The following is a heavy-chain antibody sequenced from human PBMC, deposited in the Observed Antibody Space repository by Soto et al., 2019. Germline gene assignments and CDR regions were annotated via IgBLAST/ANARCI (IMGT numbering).Heavy chain of an antibody. Sequence: GGSLRLSCAASGFTVSTYGMHWVRQAPGKGLEWVAVISRDGGTKYYADSVKGRFTISRDNSRNTLFLEMNSLRGDDMAVYYCTGEVASGYWGQGTLVTVSS. J-gene: IGHJ4*02. CDR2: ISRDGGTK. D-gene: IGHD2-8*02. V-gene: IGHV3-30*03. CDR3: TGEVASGY. CDR1: GFTVSTYG.